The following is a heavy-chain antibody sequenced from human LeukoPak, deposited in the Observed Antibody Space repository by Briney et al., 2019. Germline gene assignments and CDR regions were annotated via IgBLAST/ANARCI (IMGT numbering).Heavy chain of an antibody. CDR3: ARAPSEVGGYYPEYFRH. V-gene: IGHV3-74*01. Sequence: GGSLRLSCEASGFTFSRYWMHWVSHAPGKGLVWVSRIKSDGKTNYADSVKGRFTISRDNAKNTVSLQMDSLRAEDTGVYYCARAPSEVGGYYPEYFRHWGQGTLVTVSS. CDR2: IKSDGKT. J-gene: IGHJ1*01. CDR1: GFTFSRYW. D-gene: IGHD3-22*01.